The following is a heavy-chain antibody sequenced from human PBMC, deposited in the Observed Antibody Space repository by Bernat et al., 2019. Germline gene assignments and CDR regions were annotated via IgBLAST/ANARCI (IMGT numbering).Heavy chain of an antibody. CDR3: AREGQGITSFDY. J-gene: IGHJ4*02. D-gene: IGHD5-24*01. V-gene: IGHV4-4*02. Sequence: QLQESGPGLVKPSGTLSLTCAVSGGSIGSSAWWSWFRQPPGKGLEWIGEVHHSGRTNYNPSLKSRISITIDTSKNQVSLKLTSVTAADTSVYYCAREGQGITSFDYWGQGTLVTVSS. CDR1: GGSIGSSAW. CDR2: VHHSGRT.